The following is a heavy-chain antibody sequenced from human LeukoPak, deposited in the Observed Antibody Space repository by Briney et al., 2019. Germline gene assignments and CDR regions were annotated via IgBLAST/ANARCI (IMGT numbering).Heavy chain of an antibody. J-gene: IGHJ4*02. CDR1: GGSFSGYY. Sequence: SETLPLTCAVYGGSFSGYYWSWIRQPPGKGLEWIGEINHSGSTNYNPSLKSRVTISVDTSKNQFSLKLSSVTAADTAVYYCARGRASIAVAGTYYFDYWGQGTLVTVSS. CDR2: INHSGST. D-gene: IGHD6-19*01. V-gene: IGHV4-34*01. CDR3: ARGRASIAVAGTYYFDY.